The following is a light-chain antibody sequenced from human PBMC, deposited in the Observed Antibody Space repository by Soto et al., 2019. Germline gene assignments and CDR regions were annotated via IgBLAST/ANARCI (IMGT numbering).Light chain of an antibody. V-gene: IGLV2-14*01. Sequence: QSALTQPASVPGSPGQSITISCTGTSSDLGGYNYVSWYQQHPGKAPNLMVYEVSNRPSGVSNRFSGSKSGNTASLTIPGLQAEDEADYYCSSYTSSSTPYVFGAGTKVTVL. J-gene: IGLJ1*01. CDR3: SSYTSSSTPYV. CDR1: SSDLGGYNY. CDR2: EVS.